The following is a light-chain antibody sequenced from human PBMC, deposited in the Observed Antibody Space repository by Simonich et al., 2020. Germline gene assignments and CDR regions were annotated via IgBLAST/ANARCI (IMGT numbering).Light chain of an antibody. J-gene: IGKJ1*01. CDR3: QQYYSTPRT. CDR1: QSVLYSHNTTNY. V-gene: IGKV4-1*01. CDR2: WAS. Sequence: EIVMTQSPDSLAVALGERATINCKSSQSVLYSHNTTNYLAWYQQKPGQPPKLLIYWASTRATGVPDLFIGSGSGTDFTLTISSLQAEDVAVYYCQQYYSTPRTFGQGTKVEIK.